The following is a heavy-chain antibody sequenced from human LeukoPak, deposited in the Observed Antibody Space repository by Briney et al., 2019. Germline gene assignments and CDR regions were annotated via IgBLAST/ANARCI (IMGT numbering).Heavy chain of an antibody. D-gene: IGHD4-23*01. CDR3: ARLRLSEVLRWSFDI. V-gene: IGHV4-34*01. CDR1: GGSFSGYY. J-gene: IGHJ3*02. CDR2: INHSGST. Sequence: PSETLSLTCAVYGGSFSGYYWSWIRQPPGKGLEWIGEINHSGSTNYNPSLKSRVTISVDTSKNQFSLKLSSVTAADTAVYYCARLRLSEVLRWSFDIWGQGTMVTVSS.